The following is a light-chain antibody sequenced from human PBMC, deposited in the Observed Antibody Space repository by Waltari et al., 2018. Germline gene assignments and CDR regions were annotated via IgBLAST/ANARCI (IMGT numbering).Light chain of an antibody. V-gene: IGLV1-51*02. CDR1: TSNIGDNY. CDR2: GND. CDR3: GTWDNTLSPV. J-gene: IGLJ2*01. Sequence: QSVLTQPPSVSAAPGQKVTISCSGRTSNIGDNYVSWYQQFPGAAPKVLIYGNDKRTTGTPDRFSASKSGTSATLDITGLQTGDEADYFCGTWDNTLSPVFGGGTTVTVL.